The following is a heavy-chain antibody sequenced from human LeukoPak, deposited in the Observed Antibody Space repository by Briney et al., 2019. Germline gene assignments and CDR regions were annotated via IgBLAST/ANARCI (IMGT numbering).Heavy chain of an antibody. CDR2: IKQGGREK. J-gene: IGHJ6*03. Sequence: GGSLRLSCAASGFTFSSYWMGWVRQAPGKGLEWVANIKQGGREKYYVDSVRGRFAISRDNAKDSLYLQMNSLRAEDTAVYHCARVIAARSARRNYYDMDVWGKGTTVTVSS. V-gene: IGHV3-7*01. CDR3: ARVIAARSARRNYYDMDV. CDR1: GFTFSSYW. D-gene: IGHD6-6*01.